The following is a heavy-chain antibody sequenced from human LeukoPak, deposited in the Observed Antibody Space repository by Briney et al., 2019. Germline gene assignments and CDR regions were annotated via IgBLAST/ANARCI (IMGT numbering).Heavy chain of an antibody. CDR1: GFTFSSYA. D-gene: IGHD4-17*01. J-gene: IGHJ4*02. Sequence: GGSLRLSCAASGFTFSSYAMHRVRQAPGKGLEWVAVISYDGSNKYYADSVKGRFTISRDNSKNTLYLQMNSLRAEDTAVYYCTCYGPEGYYFDYWGQGTLVTVSS. V-gene: IGHV3-30*04. CDR2: ISYDGSNK. CDR3: TCYGPEGYYFDY.